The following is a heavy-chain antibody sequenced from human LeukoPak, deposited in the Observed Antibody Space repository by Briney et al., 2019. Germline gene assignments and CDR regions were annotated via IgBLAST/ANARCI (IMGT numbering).Heavy chain of an antibody. CDR3: ASISYYYDSSGYYVYYFDY. CDR2: IYYSGTT. Sequence: SETLSLTCTVSGASISSYYWSWIRQPPGKALDWIGDIYYSGTTNYNPSLKSRVTMSVDTSKNQVSLKLSSVTAADTAVYYCASISYYYDSSGYYVYYFDYWGQGTLVTVSS. CDR1: GASISSYY. D-gene: IGHD3-22*01. V-gene: IGHV4-59*01. J-gene: IGHJ4*02.